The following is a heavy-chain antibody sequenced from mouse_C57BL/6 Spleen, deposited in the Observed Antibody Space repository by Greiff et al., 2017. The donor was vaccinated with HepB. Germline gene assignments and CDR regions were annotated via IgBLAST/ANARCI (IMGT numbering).Heavy chain of an antibody. CDR1: GYTFTSYW. V-gene: IGHV1-5*01. D-gene: IGHD1-1*01. J-gene: IGHJ4*01. CDR2: IYPGNSDT. Sequence: EVQLQESGTVLARPGASVKMSCKTSGYTFTSYWMHWVKQRPGQGLEWIGAIYPGNSDTSYNQKFKGKAKLTAVTSASTAYMELSSLTNEDSAVYYCTRDYGSSYSHYAMDYWGQGTSVTVSS. CDR3: TRDYGSSYSHYAMDY.